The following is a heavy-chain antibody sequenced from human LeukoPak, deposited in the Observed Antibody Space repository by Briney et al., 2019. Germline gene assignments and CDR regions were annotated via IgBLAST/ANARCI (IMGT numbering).Heavy chain of an antibody. CDR3: GKRPSYGSGSYYFDY. V-gene: IGHV3-23*01. D-gene: IGHD3-10*01. CDR1: GFTFSSYA. Sequence: PGGSLRLSCAASGFTFSSYAMSWVRQAPGKGLEWVSAISGSGGSTYYADSVKGRFTISRDSSKNTLYLQMNSLRAEDTAVYYCGKRPSYGSGSYYFDYWGQGTLVTVSS. J-gene: IGHJ4*02. CDR2: ISGSGGST.